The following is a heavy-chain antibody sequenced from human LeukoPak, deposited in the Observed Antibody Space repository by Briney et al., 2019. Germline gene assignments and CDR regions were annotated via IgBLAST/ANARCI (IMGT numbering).Heavy chain of an antibody. J-gene: IGHJ4*02. CDR2: ISSSSRYI. Sequence: PGGSLRLSCAASGFTSSSYSMNWVRQAPGKGLEWVSSISSSSRYIYYADSVKGRFTISRDNAKNSLYLQMNSLRAEDTAVYYCARGPRGYSYGVFDYWGQGTLVTVSS. CDR3: ARGPRGYSYGVFDY. V-gene: IGHV3-21*01. CDR1: GFTSSSYS. D-gene: IGHD5-18*01.